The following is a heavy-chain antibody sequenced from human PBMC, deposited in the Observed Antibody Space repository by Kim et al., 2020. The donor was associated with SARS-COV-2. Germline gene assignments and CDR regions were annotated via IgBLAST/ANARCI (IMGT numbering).Heavy chain of an antibody. CDR2: MNSDGSDT. Sequence: GGSLRLSCAGSGFTFSSSWMSWVRQAPGKGPVWVARMNSDGSDTTYADSVKGRFTMSRDNTKDTFYLQMNSLRDADTAMYYCVRELGGWGSWGQGTLVTVSS. CDR3: VRELGGWGS. CDR1: GFTFSSSW. D-gene: IGHD3-10*01. V-gene: IGHV3-74*03. J-gene: IGHJ5*02.